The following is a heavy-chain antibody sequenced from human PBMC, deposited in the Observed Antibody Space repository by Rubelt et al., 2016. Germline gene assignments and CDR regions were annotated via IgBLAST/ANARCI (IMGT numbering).Heavy chain of an antibody. Sequence: VQQVESGGGVVQPGGSLRLSCAASGFTFSDYYMSWIRQAPGKGLEWVSSISGSGGSTYYADSVTGRFTISRDSSKNTVYLQMISLRAEDTAMYYCAKVAIGARPGRYYFDDWGQGTLVTVSS. D-gene: IGHD6-6*01. CDR1: GFTFSDYY. CDR2: ISGSGGST. V-gene: IGHV3-23*04. CDR3: AKVAIGARPGRYYFDD. J-gene: IGHJ4*02.